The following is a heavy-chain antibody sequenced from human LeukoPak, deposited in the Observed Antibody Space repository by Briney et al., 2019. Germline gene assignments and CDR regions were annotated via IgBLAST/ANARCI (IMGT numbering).Heavy chain of an antibody. CDR1: GASISSYY. D-gene: IGHD6-19*01. J-gene: IGHJ4*02. V-gene: IGHV4-59*01. Sequence: PSETLSLTCTVSGASISSYYWSWIRQPPGKGLEWIGHMYYSGNTNYNPSLKSRVTISVDTSKNQFSLKLSSVTAADTAVYYCARAGSGWYDYWGQGTLVTVSS. CDR2: MYYSGNT. CDR3: ARAGSGWYDY.